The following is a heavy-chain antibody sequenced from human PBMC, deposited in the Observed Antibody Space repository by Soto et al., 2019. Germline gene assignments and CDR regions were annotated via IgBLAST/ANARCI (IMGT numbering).Heavy chain of an antibody. J-gene: IGHJ4*02. CDR1: GGSVSGYF. V-gene: IGHV4-59*08. CDR2: IFYSVST. D-gene: IGHD1-1*01. Sequence: QVQLQESGPGLVKPSETLSLTCTVSGGSVSGYFWSWVRQPPGKALEWIAYIFYSVSTVYNPSLKSLPTISVATSNDQFSLRLSSVTAADTAVYYCARHPPRELQRGGFYYWGQGTLVTVSS. CDR3: ARHPPRELQRGGFYY.